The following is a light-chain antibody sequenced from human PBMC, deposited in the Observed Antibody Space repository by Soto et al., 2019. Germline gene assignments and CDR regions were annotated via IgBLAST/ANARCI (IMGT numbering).Light chain of an antibody. CDR2: DAS. CDR1: QRVNTC. CDR3: QQYQIDWT. Sequence: DIQMTQSPSTLSASVGDRVSITCRASQRVNTCLAWYQQKPGKAPTLLIYDASSLQSGVPSRFSGSASGTEFTLTISSLQPDDFATYYCQQYQIDWTFGQGTKVEIK. V-gene: IGKV1-5*01. J-gene: IGKJ1*01.